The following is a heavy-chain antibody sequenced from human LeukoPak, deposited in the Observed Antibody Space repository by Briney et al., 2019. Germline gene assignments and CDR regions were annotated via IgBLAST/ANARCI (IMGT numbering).Heavy chain of an antibody. CDR1: GFPFSGNA. J-gene: IGHJ4*02. D-gene: IGHD1-26*01. CDR2: IFYDGTTV. Sequence: GGSLRLSCTASGFPFSGNAMHWVRQAPGRGLEWVGVIFYDGTTVHYADSVKGRFTISRDNSKNTLYLQMNSLGTDDTAVYYCAREEEWELPDYWGQGTLVIVSS. CDR3: AREEEWELPDY. V-gene: IGHV3-30-3*01.